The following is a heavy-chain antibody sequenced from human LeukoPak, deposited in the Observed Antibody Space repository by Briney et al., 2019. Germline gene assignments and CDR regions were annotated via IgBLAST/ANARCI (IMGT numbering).Heavy chain of an antibody. CDR3: AKDIAQGYTFGSIEQDY. V-gene: IGHV3-23*01. CDR1: GLTFSRYA. J-gene: IGHJ4*02. CDR2: ISKSGSGT. D-gene: IGHD5-18*01. Sequence: GGSLRLSCAVSGLTFSRYAMSWVRQAPGKGLEWVSAISKSGSGTYYADSVKGRFTISRDNSKDTLSLQMNSLRAEDTAVYYCAKDIAQGYTFGSIEQDYWGQGTLVTVSS.